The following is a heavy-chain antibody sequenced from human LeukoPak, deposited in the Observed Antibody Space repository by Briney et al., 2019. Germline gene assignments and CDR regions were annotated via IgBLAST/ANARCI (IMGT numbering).Heavy chain of an antibody. CDR1: GGTFSSYA. J-gene: IGHJ4*02. Sequence: SVKVSCKASGGTFSSYAISWVRQAPGQGLEWMGGIIPIFGTANYAQKFQGRVTITADESTSTAYMELSSLRSEDTAVYYCARHAYDSSGYVNDYWGQGTLVTVSS. V-gene: IGHV1-69*13. CDR2: IIPIFGTA. D-gene: IGHD3-22*01. CDR3: ARHAYDSSGYVNDY.